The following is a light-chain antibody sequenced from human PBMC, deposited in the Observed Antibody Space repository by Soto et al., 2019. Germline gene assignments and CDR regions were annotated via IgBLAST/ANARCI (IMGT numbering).Light chain of an antibody. J-gene: IGLJ3*02. V-gene: IGLV2-11*01. CDR3: CSFAGISPV. CDR2: DVT. Sequence: QSALTQPRSVSGSPGQSVTISCTASSSVVSTFKYVSWYQHHPGKAPKLMIYDVTKRPSGVPDRFSGSKSGNTASLTISGLQAEDEADYYCCSFAGISPVFGGGTKLTVL. CDR1: SSVVSTFKY.